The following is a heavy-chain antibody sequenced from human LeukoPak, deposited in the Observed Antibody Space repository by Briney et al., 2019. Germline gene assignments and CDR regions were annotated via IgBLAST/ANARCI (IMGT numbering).Heavy chain of an antibody. CDR1: GYTFTRYY. D-gene: IGHD4-11*01. J-gene: IGHJ5*02. Sequence: ASVKVSCKASGYTFTRYYMHWVRQAPGQGLEWMGWINPNSGGTNYAQKFQGRVTMTRDTSISTAYMELRSLRSDDTAVYYCAGGGKGTYSNYVPREYNWFDPWGQGTLVTVSS. CDR3: AGGGKGTYSNYVPREYNWFDP. CDR2: INPNSGGT. V-gene: IGHV1-2*02.